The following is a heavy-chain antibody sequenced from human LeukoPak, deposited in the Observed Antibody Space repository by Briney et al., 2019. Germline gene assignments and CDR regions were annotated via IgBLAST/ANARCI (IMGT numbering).Heavy chain of an antibody. Sequence: GRSLRLSCAASGFTFSSYGMHWVRQAPGKGLEWVAVIWYDGSNKYYADSVKGRFTISRDNSKNTLYLQMNSLRAEDTAVYYCASRSSSWFDPWGQGTLVTVSS. J-gene: IGHJ5*02. CDR2: IWYDGSNK. D-gene: IGHD6-13*01. CDR3: ASRSSSWFDP. CDR1: GFTFSSYG. V-gene: IGHV3-33*01.